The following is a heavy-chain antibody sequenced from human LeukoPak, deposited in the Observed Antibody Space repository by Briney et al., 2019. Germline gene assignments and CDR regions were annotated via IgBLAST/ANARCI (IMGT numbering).Heavy chain of an antibody. CDR1: GYTFTSYG. V-gene: IGHV1-18*01. D-gene: IGHD2-15*01. CDR3: ASSHHCSGGSCYPHYCYYMDV. J-gene: IGHJ6*03. Sequence: GASVKVSCKASGYTFTSYGINWVRQAPGQGLEWMGWIRVYNGNTNYAQKFQGRVTITADKSTSTAYMELSSLRSEDTAVYYCASSHHCSGGSCYPHYCYYMDVWGKGTTVTVSS. CDR2: IRVYNGNT.